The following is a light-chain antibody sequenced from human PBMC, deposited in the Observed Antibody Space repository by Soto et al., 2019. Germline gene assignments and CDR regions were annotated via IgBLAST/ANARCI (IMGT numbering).Light chain of an antibody. CDR3: QQSHSTPVT. CDR1: QAISNY. CDR2: AAD. J-gene: IGKJ4*01. V-gene: IGKV1-39*01. Sequence: DIQMTQSPSSLSASVGDRVTITCRATQAISNYLNWYQQKPGQAPRLLIYAADNMQAGVPSRFRGSGSGTDFSLTISSLQAEDFATYYCQQSHSTPVTFGGGTKVDIK.